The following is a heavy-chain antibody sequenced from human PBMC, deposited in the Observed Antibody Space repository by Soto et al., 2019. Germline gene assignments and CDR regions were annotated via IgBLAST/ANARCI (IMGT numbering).Heavy chain of an antibody. CDR1: GFTFDDYA. Sequence: HPGGSLRPSCAASGFTFDDYAMHWVRQVPGKGLEWVSGINWNSGSIGHGDSVKGRFAISRDNAKNSLHLQMNSLSAEDTAFYYCVKDESINWYSGHFRHWGQGTLVTVSS. CDR3: VKDESINWYSGHFRH. J-gene: IGHJ1*01. D-gene: IGHD6-13*01. CDR2: INWNSGSI. V-gene: IGHV3-9*01.